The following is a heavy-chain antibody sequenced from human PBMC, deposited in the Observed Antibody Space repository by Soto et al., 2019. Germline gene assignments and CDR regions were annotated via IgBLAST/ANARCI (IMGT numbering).Heavy chain of an antibody. V-gene: IGHV3-30*18. J-gene: IGHJ3*02. CDR2: ISYDGVNK. CDR1: GFAFSAFG. Sequence: HLVESGGGVVQPGGSLRLSCAASGFAFSAFGMQWVRQTPAKGLEWVAVISYDGVNKNYPDSVKGRFTVSRDNSKNTLYLQMSTLTVDDTAVYYCTKYRRSVFYFDAFDIRGQGTLVAVSS. D-gene: IGHD3-22*01. CDR3: TKYRRSVFYFDAFDI.